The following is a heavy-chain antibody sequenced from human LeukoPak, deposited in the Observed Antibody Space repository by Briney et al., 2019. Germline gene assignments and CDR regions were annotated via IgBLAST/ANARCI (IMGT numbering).Heavy chain of an antibody. V-gene: IGHV3-21*01. CDR3: ARRDYSQVGPYDY. Sequence: NPGGSLRLSCAASGFTFSTYSVNWVRQAPGKGLEWVSSISSSSSHIYYADSVKGRFTISRDNAKNSLYLQMNSLRAEDTAVYYCARRDYSQVGPYDYWGQGTLVTVSS. D-gene: IGHD4-11*01. CDR2: ISSSSSHI. CDR1: GFTFSTYS. J-gene: IGHJ4*02.